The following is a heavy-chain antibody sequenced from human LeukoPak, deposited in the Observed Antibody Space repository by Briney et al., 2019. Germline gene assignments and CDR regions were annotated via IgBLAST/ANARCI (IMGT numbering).Heavy chain of an antibody. CDR2: ISGSGGST. D-gene: IGHD4-17*01. J-gene: IGHJ4*02. V-gene: IGHV3-23*01. CDR3: AKVEVDGDYVIPLWY. Sequence: PGGSLRLSCAASGFTFSSYGMSWVRQAPGKGLEWVSAISGSGGSTYYADSVKGRFTISRDNSKNTLYLQMNSLRAEDTAVYYCAKVEVDGDYVIPLWYWGQGTLVTVSS. CDR1: GFTFSSYG.